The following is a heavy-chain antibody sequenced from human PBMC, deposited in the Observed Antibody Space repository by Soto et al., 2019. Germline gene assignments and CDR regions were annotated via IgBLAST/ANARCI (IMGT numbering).Heavy chain of an antibody. CDR3: ASSSQGGDYAAFDI. D-gene: IGHD4-17*01. CDR2: IIPILGIA. CDR1: GGTFSSYT. Sequence: QVQLVQSGAEVKKPGSSVKVSCKASGGTFSSYTISWVRQAPGQGLEWMGRIIPILGIANYAQKFQGRVTITADKSTSTAYMELSSLRSEDTAVYYCASSSQGGDYAAFDIWGQGTMVTVSS. J-gene: IGHJ3*02. V-gene: IGHV1-69*02.